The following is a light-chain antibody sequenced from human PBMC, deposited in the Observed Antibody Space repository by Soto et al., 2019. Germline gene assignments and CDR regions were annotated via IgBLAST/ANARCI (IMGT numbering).Light chain of an antibody. CDR3: QQRSNWPPIT. V-gene: IGKV3-11*01. CDR1: ESVSSN. CDR2: GAS. Sequence: DIVLTQSPGTLSLSPGERATLSCRASESVSSNLAWYQQRPGQAPRLVIYGASTRATGIPARFSGGGSGTEFTLTISSLEPEDFAVYYCQQRSNWPPITFGQGTRLENK. J-gene: IGKJ5*01.